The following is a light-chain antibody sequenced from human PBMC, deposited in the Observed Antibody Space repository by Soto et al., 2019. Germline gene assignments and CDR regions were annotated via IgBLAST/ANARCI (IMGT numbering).Light chain of an antibody. Sequence: TVLTQSPPTLSLFPGERPTISWRASRSISTYLAWSQQKPGQAHRLRRYEALNSATGIPARFSGSGSGTDFTLTISSLEPEDFEVYYCQQRNNWPLTFGGGTKVDI. CDR3: QQRNNWPLT. CDR1: RSISTY. J-gene: IGKJ4*02. CDR2: EAL. V-gene: IGKV3-11*01.